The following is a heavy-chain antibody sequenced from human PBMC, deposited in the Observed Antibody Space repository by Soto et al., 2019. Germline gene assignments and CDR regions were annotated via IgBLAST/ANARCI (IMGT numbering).Heavy chain of an antibody. CDR1: GYGFTTYG. Sequence: QVHLVQSGAEVKKPGASVKVSCKGSGYGFTTYGITWVRQAPGQGLEWMAWISAHNGNTNYAQKVQGSVTVTRDTSTSTAYMEPRSLRYDDTAVYYCARGRYGDYWGQGALVTVSS. D-gene: IGHD1-1*01. CDR2: ISAHNGNT. V-gene: IGHV1-18*01. J-gene: IGHJ4*02. CDR3: ARGRYGDY.